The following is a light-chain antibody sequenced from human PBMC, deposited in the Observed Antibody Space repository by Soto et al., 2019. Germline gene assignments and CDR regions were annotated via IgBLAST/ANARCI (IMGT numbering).Light chain of an antibody. J-gene: IGKJ1*01. CDR3: QQSYSSPPT. Sequence: DIQMTQSPATLSASVGERVTITCRASQSISSWLAWYQQKPGKAPKLLIFAASSLQSGVPSRFSGSRSGPDFTLTISSLQPEDFATYYCQQSYSSPPTCGQGTKGDI. V-gene: IGKV1-39*01. CDR1: QSISSW. CDR2: AAS.